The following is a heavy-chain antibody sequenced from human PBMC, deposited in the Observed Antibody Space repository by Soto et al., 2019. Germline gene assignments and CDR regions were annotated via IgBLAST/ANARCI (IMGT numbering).Heavy chain of an antibody. J-gene: IGHJ4*02. CDR1: GYTFTSYY. D-gene: IGHD5-18*01. Sequence: ASVKVSCKASGYTFTSYYMHWVRQAPGQGLEWMGIINPSGGSTSYAQKFQGRVTMTRDTSTSTVYMELSSLRSEETAVYYCARSITQLQPCDYWGQGTLVTVSS. V-gene: IGHV1-46*03. CDR3: ARSITQLQPCDY. CDR2: INPSGGST.